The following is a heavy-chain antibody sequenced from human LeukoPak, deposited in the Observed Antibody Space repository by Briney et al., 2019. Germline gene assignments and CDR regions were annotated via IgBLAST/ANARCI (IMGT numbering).Heavy chain of an antibody. CDR1: GGSFSGYY. V-gene: IGHV4-34*01. D-gene: IGHD3-16*01. CDR2: INHSGST. J-gene: IGHJ4*02. Sequence: SETLSLTCAVYGGSFSGYYWSWIRQPPGKGLEWIGEINHSGSTNYNPSLKSRVTISVDTFKNQFSLKLSCATAADTAVYYCARVGGPRPYDYWGQGTLVTVSS. CDR3: ARVGGPRPYDY.